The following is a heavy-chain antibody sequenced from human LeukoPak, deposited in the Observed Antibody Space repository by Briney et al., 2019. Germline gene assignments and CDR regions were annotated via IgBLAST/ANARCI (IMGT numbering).Heavy chain of an antibody. V-gene: IGHV4-34*01. J-gene: IGHJ4*02. CDR2: INHGGIT. CDR3: ASSYCSSTTCYDY. CDR1: GGSFSGYY. D-gene: IGHD2-2*01. Sequence: PSATLSLTCAAYGGSFSGYYWSWIRQPPGKGLDWIGEINHGGITKYNPSLKSRVTMSVDTSKNQFSLKLTSVTAADTAVYYCASSYCSSTTCYDYWGQGTLVTVSS.